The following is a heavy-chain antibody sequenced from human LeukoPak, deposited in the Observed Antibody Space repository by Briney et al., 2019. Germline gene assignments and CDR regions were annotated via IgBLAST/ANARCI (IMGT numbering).Heavy chain of an antibody. V-gene: IGHV3-15*01. J-gene: IGHJ4*02. Sequence: GESLRLSCAASGFTFSNAWMSWVRQAPGKGLEWVGRILRKTDGGTTDYAAPVKGGFTISRDDSKNTLYLQMNSLKTEDTAVYYCTIGYCSGGSCYGYYFDYWGQGTLVTVSS. CDR3: TIGYCSGGSCYGYYFDY. D-gene: IGHD2-15*01. CDR2: ILRKTDGGTT. CDR1: GFTFSNAW.